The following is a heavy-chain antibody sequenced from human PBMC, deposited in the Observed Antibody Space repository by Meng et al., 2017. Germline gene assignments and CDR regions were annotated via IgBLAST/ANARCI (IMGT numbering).Heavy chain of an antibody. D-gene: IGHD3-10*01. CDR3: ARDRGGRWFGELWVHLAYFDY. CDR2: ISAYNGNT. V-gene: IGHV1-18*01. CDR1: GYTFTSYG. Sequence: ASVKVSCKASGYTFTSYGISWVRQAPGQGLEWMGWISAYNGNTNYAQKLQGRVTMTSDTSTSTAYVELRSLRSDDTAVYYCARDRGGRWFGELWVHLAYFDYWGQGTLVTVSS. J-gene: IGHJ4*02.